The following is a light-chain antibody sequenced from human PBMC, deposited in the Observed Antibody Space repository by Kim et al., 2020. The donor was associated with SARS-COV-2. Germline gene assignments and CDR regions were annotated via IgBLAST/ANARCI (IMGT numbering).Light chain of an antibody. CDR2: DAS. J-gene: IGKJ5*01. V-gene: IGKV3-11*01. Sequence: SPGDRATLSCRASQSIISDLAWYQQKPGQAPRLLIYDASQRATDTPARFTGSGSGTDFTLTISKLEPEDFAVYYCQQRNNWPPVTFGQGTRLEIK. CDR1: QSIISD. CDR3: QQRNNWPPVT.